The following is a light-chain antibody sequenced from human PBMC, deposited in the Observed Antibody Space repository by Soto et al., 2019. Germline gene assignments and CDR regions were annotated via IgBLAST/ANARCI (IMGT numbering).Light chain of an antibody. CDR2: WAS. CDR1: QSVLYSSNNKNY. CDR3: QQYYSTPLS. J-gene: IGKJ4*01. Sequence: DIVMTQSPDSLAVSLGERATINCKSSQSVLYSSNNKNYLAWYQQKPGQPPKLLISWASTRESGVPDRFSGSGSGTDFTLTISSLQAEDVAVSYCQQYYSTPLSFGGGTKVEIK. V-gene: IGKV4-1*01.